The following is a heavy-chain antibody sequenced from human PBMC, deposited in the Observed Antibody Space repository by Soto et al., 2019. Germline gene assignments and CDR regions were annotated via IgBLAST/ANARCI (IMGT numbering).Heavy chain of an antibody. D-gene: IGHD6-19*01. Sequence: ASVKVSSKASGYTFTSYAMHWVRQAPGQRLEWMGWINAGNGNTKYSQKLQGRVTITRDTSASTAYMELSSLRSEDTAVYYCARGVAGPLHWFDPWGQGTLVTVSS. CDR2: INAGNGNT. V-gene: IGHV1-3*01. CDR3: ARGVAGPLHWFDP. J-gene: IGHJ5*02. CDR1: GYTFTSYA.